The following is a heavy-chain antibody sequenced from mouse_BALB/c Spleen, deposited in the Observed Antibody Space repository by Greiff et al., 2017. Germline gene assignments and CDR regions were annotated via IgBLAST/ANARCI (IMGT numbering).Heavy chain of an antibody. CDR1: GYTFTSYN. CDR3: ASGNCAMDY. CDR2: IYPGNGDT. J-gene: IGHJ4*01. V-gene: IGHV1-12*01. D-gene: IGHD1-1*01. Sequence: QVQLQQPGAELVKPGASVKMSCKASGYTFTSYNMHWVKQTPGQGLEWIGAIYPGNGDTSYNQKFKGKATLTADKSSSTAYMQLSSLTSEDSAVYYCASGNCAMDYWGQGTSVTVSS.